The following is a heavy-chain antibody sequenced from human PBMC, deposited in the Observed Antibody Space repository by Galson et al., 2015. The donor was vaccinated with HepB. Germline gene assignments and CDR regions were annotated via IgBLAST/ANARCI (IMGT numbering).Heavy chain of an antibody. D-gene: IGHD2-15*01. CDR2: INSDGSST. V-gene: IGHV3-74*01. CDR1: GFTFSSYW. J-gene: IGHJ4*02. Sequence: SLRLSCAASGFTFSSYWMHWVRQAPGKGLVWVSRINSDGSSTSYADSVKGRFTISRDNAKNTLYLQMNSLRAEDTAVYYCARDPHRYSPPDYWGQGTLVTVSS. CDR3: ARDPHRYSPPDY.